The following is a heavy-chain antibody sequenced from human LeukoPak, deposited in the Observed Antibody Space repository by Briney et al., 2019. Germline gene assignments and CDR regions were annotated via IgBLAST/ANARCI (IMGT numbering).Heavy chain of an antibody. CDR3: ARAAPGMFDA. CDR1: GFTLSSYE. Sequence: GGSLRLSCAASGFTLSSYEMSWVRQAPGEGLEWVSYISDSGRTIFYRDSVKGRLTISRDNANNSLYLQMTSLRVEDTAIYYCARAAPGMFDAWGQGTLVTVSS. CDR2: ISDSGRTI. V-gene: IGHV3-48*03. J-gene: IGHJ5*02.